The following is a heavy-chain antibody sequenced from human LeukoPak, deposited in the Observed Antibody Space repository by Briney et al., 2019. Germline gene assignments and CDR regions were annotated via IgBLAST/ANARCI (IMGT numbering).Heavy chain of an antibody. CDR2: IYYSGST. CDR3: ARQVPTAAADTRGYFDY. CDR1: GGSISSSSYY. J-gene: IGHJ4*02. D-gene: IGHD6-25*01. V-gene: IGHV4-39*01. Sequence: SETLSLTCTVSGGSISSSSYYWGWIRQPPGKGLEWIGNIYYSGSTYYNPSLESRVTISVDTSKNQFSLKLTSVTAADAAMYYCARQVPTAAADTRGYFDYWGQGTVVTVSS.